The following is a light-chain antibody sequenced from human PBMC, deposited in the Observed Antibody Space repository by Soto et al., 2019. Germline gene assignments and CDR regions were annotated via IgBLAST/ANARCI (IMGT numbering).Light chain of an antibody. V-gene: IGKV3-11*01. Sequence: EFVLTQSPGTLSLSPGERATLSCRASQSVSSSYLAWYQQKPGQAPRLLIYDASNRATGIPARFSGSGSGTDFTLTISSLEPEDFAVYYCQQRSNWPLTCGGGTKV. CDR2: DAS. CDR1: QSVSSSY. CDR3: QQRSNWPLT. J-gene: IGKJ4*01.